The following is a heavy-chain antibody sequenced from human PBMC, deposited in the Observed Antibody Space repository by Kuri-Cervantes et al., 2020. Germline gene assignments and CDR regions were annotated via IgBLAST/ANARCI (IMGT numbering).Heavy chain of an antibody. CDR3: ARVGVVVAATRGDFDY. CDR1: GFTFGDYA. D-gene: IGHD2-15*01. CDR2: IKQDGSEK. Sequence: GGSLRLSCTASGFTFGDYAMSWFRQAPGKGLEWVANIKQDGSEKYYVDSVKGRFTISRDNAKNSLYLQMNSLRAGDTAVYYCARVGVVVAATRGDFDYWGQGTLVTVSS. J-gene: IGHJ4*02. V-gene: IGHV3-7*01.